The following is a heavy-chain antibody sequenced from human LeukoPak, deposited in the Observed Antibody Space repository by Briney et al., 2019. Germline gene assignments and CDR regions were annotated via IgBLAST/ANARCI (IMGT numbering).Heavy chain of an antibody. CDR2: ISYDGSNK. J-gene: IGHJ6*02. CDR1: GFTFSSYA. Sequence: GGSLRLSCAASGFTFSSYAMHWVRQAPGKGLEWVAVISYDGSNKYYADSVKGRFTISRDNSKNTLYLQMNSLRAEDTAVYYCGGGVDYYGMDVWGQGTTVTVSS. V-gene: IGHV3-30-3*01. CDR3: GGGVDYYGMDV.